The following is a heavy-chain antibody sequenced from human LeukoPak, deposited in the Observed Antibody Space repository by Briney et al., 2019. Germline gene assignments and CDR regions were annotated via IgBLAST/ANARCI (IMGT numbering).Heavy chain of an antibody. J-gene: IGHJ4*02. Sequence: SQTLSLTCTVSGGSISSGGYYWSWIRQPPGKGLEWIGYIYHSGSTYYNPSLKSRVTISVDRSKNQFSLKLSSVTAADTAVYYCARGAVVVAADALDYWGQGTLVTVSS. D-gene: IGHD2-15*01. CDR3: ARGAVVVAADALDY. V-gene: IGHV4-30-2*01. CDR1: GGSISSGGYY. CDR2: IYHSGST.